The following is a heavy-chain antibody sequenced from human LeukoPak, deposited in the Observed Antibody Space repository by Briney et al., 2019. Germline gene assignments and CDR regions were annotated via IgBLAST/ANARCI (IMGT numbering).Heavy chain of an antibody. Sequence: GASVKVSCKASGYTFTSYDINWVRQATGQGLEWMGWMNPNSGNTGYAQKFQGRVTMTRNTSISTAYMELSSLRSEDTAVYYCARDITMIVAKKTANWFDPWGQGTLVTVSS. V-gene: IGHV1-8*01. CDR1: GYTFTSYD. J-gene: IGHJ5*02. CDR3: ARDITMIVAKKTANWFDP. CDR2: MNPNSGNT. D-gene: IGHD3-22*01.